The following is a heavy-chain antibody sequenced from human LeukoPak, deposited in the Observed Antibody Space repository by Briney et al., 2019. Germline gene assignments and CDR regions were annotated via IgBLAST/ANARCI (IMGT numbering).Heavy chain of an antibody. CDR2: ISGSGGST. Sequence: PGGSLRLSCAASGFTFSSYEMNWVRQAPGKGLEWVSAISGSGGSTYYADSVKGRFTISRDNSKNTLYLQMNSLRAEDTAVYYCAKDIGVITMVRGVRTAFDYWGQGTLVTVSS. D-gene: IGHD3-10*01. CDR3: AKDIGVITMVRGVRTAFDY. CDR1: GFTFSSYE. J-gene: IGHJ4*02. V-gene: IGHV3-23*01.